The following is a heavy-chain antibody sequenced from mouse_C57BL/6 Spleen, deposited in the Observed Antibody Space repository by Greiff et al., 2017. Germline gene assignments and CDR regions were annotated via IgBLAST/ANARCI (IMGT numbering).Heavy chain of an antibody. CDR3: ARPPYYEAYAMDY. CDR1: GYAFSSYW. CDR2: IYPGDGDT. D-gene: IGHD1-1*02. Sequence: QVQLKESGAELVKPGASVKISCKASGYAFSSYWMNWVKQRPGKGLEWIGQIYPGDGDTNYNGKFKGKATLTADKSSSTAYMQLSSLTSEDSAVYFCARPPYYEAYAMDYWGQGTSVTVSS. J-gene: IGHJ4*01. V-gene: IGHV1-80*01.